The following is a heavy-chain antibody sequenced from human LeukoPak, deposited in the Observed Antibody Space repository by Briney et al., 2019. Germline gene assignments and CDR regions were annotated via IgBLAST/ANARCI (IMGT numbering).Heavy chain of an antibody. D-gene: IGHD3-10*01. CDR1: NFAFSNYA. CDR3: AREQWFRWEF. Sequence: GGSLRLSCETSNFAFSNYAMSWVRQAPGRGLEWVSAISGSGGSTYYADSVKGRFTISTDNAKNSVYLQLNRLRVEDTAVYYCAREQWFRWEFWGQGILVTVSS. J-gene: IGHJ4*02. V-gene: IGHV3-23*01. CDR2: ISGSGGST.